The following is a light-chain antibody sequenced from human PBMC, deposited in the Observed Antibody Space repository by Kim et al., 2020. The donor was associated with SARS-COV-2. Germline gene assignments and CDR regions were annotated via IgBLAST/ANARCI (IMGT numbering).Light chain of an antibody. J-gene: IGLJ1*01. CDR3: NSRDSSGNHYV. Sequence: SSELTQDPAVSVALGQTVRITCQGDSLRSYYASWYQQKPGQAPVLVIYGKNNRPSGIPDRFSGSSSGNTASLTITGAQAEDGADYYCNSRDSSGNHYVFG. CDR2: GKN. CDR1: SLRSYY. V-gene: IGLV3-19*01.